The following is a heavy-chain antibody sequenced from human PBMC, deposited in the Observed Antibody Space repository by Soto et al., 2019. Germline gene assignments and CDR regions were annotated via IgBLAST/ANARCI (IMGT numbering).Heavy chain of an antibody. Sequence: QVQLVQSGAEVRKPGASVTVSCKASGYGFTSYTIHWLRQAPGQRPEWMGWIKGGTGNTKYSHKLQGRVTISRDTSATTAYMELSGLRSEDTAVYYCALMVGVAAGTWGQGTLVTVSS. V-gene: IGHV1-3*01. CDR3: ALMVGVAAGT. J-gene: IGHJ4*02. CDR1: GYGFTSYT. D-gene: IGHD6-13*01. CDR2: IKGGTGNT.